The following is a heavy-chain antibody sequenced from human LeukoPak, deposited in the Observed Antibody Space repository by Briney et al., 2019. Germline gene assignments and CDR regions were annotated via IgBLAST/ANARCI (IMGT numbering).Heavy chain of an antibody. Sequence: ASVKVSCKASGYTFTVYYIHWLRQAPGQGLEWMGWIIPNSGGTKYAQKFQDRVTMTRDTSISTAYMELSSLTYDDTAVYYCAREAQDCTNGVCYFESGYVLDYWGQGTLVTVSS. D-gene: IGHD2-8*01. CDR2: IIPNSGGT. J-gene: IGHJ4*02. V-gene: IGHV1-2*02. CDR3: AREAQDCTNGVCYFESGYVLDY. CDR1: GYTFTVYY.